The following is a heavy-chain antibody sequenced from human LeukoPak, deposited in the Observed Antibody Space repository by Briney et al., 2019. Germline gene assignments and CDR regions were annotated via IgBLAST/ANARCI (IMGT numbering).Heavy chain of an antibody. J-gene: IGHJ4*02. V-gene: IGHV1-46*01. CDR3: ARGGAGVQLAFYGYFDY. Sequence: ASVTVSCKASGYASTSYYMHWVRQAPGQGLEWMGIISPSGGSTSYAQKFQGRVTMTRDTSTSTVYMELSSLRSEDTAVYYCARGGAGVQLAFYGYFDYWGQGTLVTVSS. CDR1: GYASTSYY. CDR2: ISPSGGST. D-gene: IGHD2/OR15-2a*01.